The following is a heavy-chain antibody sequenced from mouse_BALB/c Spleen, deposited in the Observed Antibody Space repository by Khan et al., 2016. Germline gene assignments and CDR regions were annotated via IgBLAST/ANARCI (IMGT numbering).Heavy chain of an antibody. D-gene: IGHD2-1*01. CDR1: GYTFTSYW. Sequence: QVQLQQSGAELARPGASVKLSCKASGYTFTSYWMQWVKQRPGQGLQWIGTIYPGDGDTRYTQKFKGKATLTADKSSGTAYMQLSSLASEDSAVYYCARGGYGNYVFAYWGQGTLVTVSA. CDR3: ARGGYGNYVFAY. J-gene: IGHJ3*01. V-gene: IGHV1-87*01. CDR2: IYPGDGDT.